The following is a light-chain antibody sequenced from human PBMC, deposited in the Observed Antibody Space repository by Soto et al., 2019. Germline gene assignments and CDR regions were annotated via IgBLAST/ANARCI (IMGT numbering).Light chain of an antibody. V-gene: IGKV3-20*01. CDR1: QSVSNIY. CDR3: HQYVSSSSPHT. J-gene: IGKJ2*01. Sequence: EIVLTQSPGTLSLSPGERATISCRASQSVSNIYLAWYQQKPGQAPRLLIYGASGRATCIPDSFSGSGSGTVFTLTISRLEPEDCAVYYCHQYVSSSSPHTFGQ. CDR2: GAS.